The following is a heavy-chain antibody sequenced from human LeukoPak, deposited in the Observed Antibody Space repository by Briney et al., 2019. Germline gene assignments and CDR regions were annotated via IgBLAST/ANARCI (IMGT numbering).Heavy chain of an antibody. CDR1: GGYISSSSYN. Sequence: SETVSLTCIVSGGYISSSSYNWGWIRQPPGKGLEWIGSIYYSGTTYHNPSLKSRLTISVNTSKNQFSLNLSSVTAADTAVYYCARHDRIIASPLVWGQGILVTVSS. CDR3: ARHDRIIASPLV. J-gene: IGHJ4*02. D-gene: IGHD2/OR15-2a*01. CDR2: IYYSGTT. V-gene: IGHV4-39*01.